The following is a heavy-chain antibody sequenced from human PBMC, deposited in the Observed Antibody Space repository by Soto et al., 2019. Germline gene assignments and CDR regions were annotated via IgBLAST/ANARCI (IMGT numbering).Heavy chain of an antibody. D-gene: IGHD4-17*01. CDR1: GGSISSSSYY. Sequence: PSETLSLTCTVSGGSISSSSYYWGWIRQPPGKGLEWIGSIYYSGSTYYNPSLKSRVTISVDTSKNQFSLKLSSVTAADTAVYYCAISTTVTTSYFDYWGRGTLVTVSS. CDR2: IYYSGST. CDR3: AISTTVTTSYFDY. V-gene: IGHV4-39*01. J-gene: IGHJ4*02.